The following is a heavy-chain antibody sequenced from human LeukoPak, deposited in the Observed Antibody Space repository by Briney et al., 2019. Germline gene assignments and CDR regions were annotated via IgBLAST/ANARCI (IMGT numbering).Heavy chain of an antibody. Sequence: GGSLRLSCAASGFTFSSYGMHWVRQAPGKGLEWVAVIWYDGSNKNYADSVKGRFTISRDNSKNTLYLQMNSLRAEDTAVYYCARGSIAVAGTLDYWGQGTLVTVSS. CDR2: IWYDGSNK. CDR3: ARGSIAVAGTLDY. V-gene: IGHV3-33*01. CDR1: GFTFSSYG. D-gene: IGHD6-19*01. J-gene: IGHJ4*02.